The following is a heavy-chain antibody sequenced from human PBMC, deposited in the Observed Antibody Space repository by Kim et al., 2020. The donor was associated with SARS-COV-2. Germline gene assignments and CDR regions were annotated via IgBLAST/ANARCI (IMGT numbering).Heavy chain of an antibody. Sequence: SETLSLTCTVSGGSISSSSYYWGGIRQPPGKGLEWIGSIYYSGSTYYNPSPKSRVSISVDTSKNQSSRKLSSVTAADTAVYYCARESQLRYYDFWSGYHTPPYGMDVWGQGTTVTVSS. CDR2: IYYSGST. CDR1: GGSISSSSYY. D-gene: IGHD3-3*01. V-gene: IGHV4-39*01. CDR3: ARESQLRYYDFWSGYHTPPYGMDV. J-gene: IGHJ6*02.